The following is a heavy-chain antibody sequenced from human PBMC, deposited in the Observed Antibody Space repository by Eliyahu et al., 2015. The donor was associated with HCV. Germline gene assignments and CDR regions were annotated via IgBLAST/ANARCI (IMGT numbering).Heavy chain of an antibody. D-gene: IGHD5-24*01. J-gene: IGHJ4*02. V-gene: IGHV1-69*04. CDR1: GDTFSKYG. CDR3: ARGRRDGSNPFDY. CDR2: IIPXLAIT. Sequence: QVQLVQSGAEVKKXGSSVKVSCXASGDTFSKYGISCVRKAPGQGLEWMGRIIPXLAITTYAQKFQDRVTLSADKSTSTAFMELSSLRYDDTAVYYCARGRRDGSNPFDYWGQGTLVSVSS.